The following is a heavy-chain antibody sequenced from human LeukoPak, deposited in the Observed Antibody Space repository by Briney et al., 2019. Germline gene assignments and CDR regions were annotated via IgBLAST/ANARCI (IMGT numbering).Heavy chain of an antibody. V-gene: IGHV4-34*01. CDR2: INHSGGT. Sequence: PSETLSLTCAVYGGSFSGYHWSWIRQPPGKGLEWSGEINHSGGTNYNPSLKSRVTISVDTSKNQFSLKLGSVTAADTAVYYCASYCSGGSCYSGYYYYYGMDVWGQGTTVTASS. J-gene: IGHJ6*02. D-gene: IGHD2-15*01. CDR1: GGSFSGYH. CDR3: ASYCSGGSCYSGYYYYYGMDV.